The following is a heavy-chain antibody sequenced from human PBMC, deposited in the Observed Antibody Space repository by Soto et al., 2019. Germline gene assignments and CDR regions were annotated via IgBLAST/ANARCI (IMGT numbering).Heavy chain of an antibody. CDR2: FDPEDGET. V-gene: IGHV1-24*01. CDR3: ATSTTVTSYYFDY. J-gene: IGHJ4*02. Sequence: ASVKVSCKVSGYTLTELSMHWVRQAPGKGLEWMGGFDPEDGETIYAQKFLGRVTMTEDTSTDTAYMELSSLRSEDTAVYYCATSTTVTSYYFDYWGQGTLVTVSS. CDR1: GYTLTELS. D-gene: IGHD4-17*01.